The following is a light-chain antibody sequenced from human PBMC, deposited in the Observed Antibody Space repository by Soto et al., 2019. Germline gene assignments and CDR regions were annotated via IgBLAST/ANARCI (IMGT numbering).Light chain of an antibody. CDR2: GAS. CDR3: HHSGNSHGT. CDR1: QTISSRY. Sequence: EIVLAQSPGTLSLSPGERATLSCRASQTISSRYLTWYQQKSGQVPRLLLYGASSRATGIPDRFSGSGSGTDFTLTISRLEPEDVAVYYCHHSGNSHGTSGQGTKVEIK. J-gene: IGKJ1*01. V-gene: IGKV3-20*01.